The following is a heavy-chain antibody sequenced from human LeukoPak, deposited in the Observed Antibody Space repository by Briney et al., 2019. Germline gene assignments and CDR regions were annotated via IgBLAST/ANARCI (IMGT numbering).Heavy chain of an antibody. CDR1: GFTFSSYW. CDR3: ARDPGSSGSYLYYFDY. J-gene: IGHJ4*02. D-gene: IGHD1-26*01. Sequence: GGSLRLSCAASGFTFSSYWMHWVRQAPGKGLEWVAGISDSGGRTNYADSVKGRFTISRDNPKNTLYLQMNSLRAEDTAVYYCARDPGSSGSYLYYFDYWGQGTLVTVSS. CDR2: ISDSGGRT. V-gene: IGHV3-23*01.